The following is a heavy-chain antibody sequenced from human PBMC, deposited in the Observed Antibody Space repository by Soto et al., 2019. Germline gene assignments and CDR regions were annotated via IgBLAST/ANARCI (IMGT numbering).Heavy chain of an antibody. D-gene: IGHD6-13*01. CDR3: VKEMTAAGSSLPFDY. J-gene: IGHJ4*02. Sequence: GGSLRLSCSASGFTFSSYAMHWVRQAPGKGLEYVSAISSNGGSTYYADSVKGRFTISRDNSKNTLYLQMSSLRAEDTAVYYCVKEMTAAGSSLPFDYWGQGTLVTVSS. CDR2: ISSNGGST. CDR1: GFTFSSYA. V-gene: IGHV3-64D*08.